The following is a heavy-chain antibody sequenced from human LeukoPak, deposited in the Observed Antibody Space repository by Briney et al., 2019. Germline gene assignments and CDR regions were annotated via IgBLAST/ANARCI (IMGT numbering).Heavy chain of an antibody. CDR1: GGSISSYY. CDR3: ARDRYSNGNWFDP. Sequence: SVTLSLTCTVSGGSISSYYWSWIRQPPGKGLEWIGRIYTSGSTNYNPSLKSRVTISVDTSKNQFSLKLSSVTAADTAVYYCARDRYSNGNWFDPWGQGTLVTVSS. CDR2: IYTSGST. V-gene: IGHV4-4*08. J-gene: IGHJ5*02. D-gene: IGHD6-19*01.